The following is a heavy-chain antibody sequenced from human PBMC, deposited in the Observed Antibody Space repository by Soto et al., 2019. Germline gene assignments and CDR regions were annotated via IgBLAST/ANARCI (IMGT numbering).Heavy chain of an antibody. CDR3: TCSLTGQSYYYYYGMDV. V-gene: IGHV3-15*07. J-gene: IGHJ6*02. D-gene: IGHD1-20*01. Sequence: GGSLRLSCAASGFTFSNAWMNWVRQAPGKGLEWVGRIKSKTDGGTTDYAAPVKGRFTISRDDSKNTLYLQMNSLKTEDTAVYYCTCSLTGQSYYYYYGMDVWGQGTTVTVSS. CDR1: GFTFSNAW. CDR2: IKSKTDGGTT.